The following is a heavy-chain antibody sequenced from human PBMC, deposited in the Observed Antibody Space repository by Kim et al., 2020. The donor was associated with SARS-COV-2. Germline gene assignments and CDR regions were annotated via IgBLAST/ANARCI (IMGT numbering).Heavy chain of an antibody. Sequence: GGSLRLSCAASGFTFSSYSMNWVRQAPGKGLEWVSYISSSSSTIYYADSVKGRFTISRDNAKNSLYLQMNSLGDEDTAVYYCARVVGGASYYYYGMDVWGQGTTVTVSS. CDR2: ISSSSSTI. D-gene: IGHD2-15*01. CDR1: GFTFSSYS. V-gene: IGHV3-48*02. CDR3: ARVVGGASYYYYGMDV. J-gene: IGHJ6*02.